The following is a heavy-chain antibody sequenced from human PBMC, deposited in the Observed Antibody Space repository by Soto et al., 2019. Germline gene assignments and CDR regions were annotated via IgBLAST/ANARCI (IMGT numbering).Heavy chain of an antibody. CDR3: ARDGGTYFDY. D-gene: IGHD3-16*01. CDR2: LDNDGTNT. Sequence: PGGSLRLSCAASGSTFSTYWMHWVRQAPGKGLVWVSRLDNDGTNTRYADSVKGRFTVSRDNGKNTVYLQMDSLRAEDTAVYYCARDGGTYFDYWGQGTLVTVSS. J-gene: IGHJ4*02. CDR1: GSTFSTYW. V-gene: IGHV3-74*01.